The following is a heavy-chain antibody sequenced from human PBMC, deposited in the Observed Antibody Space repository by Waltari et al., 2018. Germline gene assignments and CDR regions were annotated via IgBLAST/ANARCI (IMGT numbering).Heavy chain of an antibody. J-gene: IGHJ4*02. Sequence: QVQLQESGTGLVKPSQTLSLTCTVSGGSISSGSYYWRWIRQPAGKGLDWIGYIYTSGGTNSHPSLKSRVTISVDPSKIQFALKLSSVTAADTAVYYCARDCSWSYCRWGQGTLVTVSS. CDR3: ARDCSWSYCR. CDR2: IYTSGGT. CDR1: GGSISSGSYY. D-gene: IGHD1-26*01. V-gene: IGHV4-61*09.